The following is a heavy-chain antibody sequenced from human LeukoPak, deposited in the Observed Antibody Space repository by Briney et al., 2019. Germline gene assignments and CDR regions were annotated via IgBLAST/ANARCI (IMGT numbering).Heavy chain of an antibody. Sequence: SETLSLTCTVSGGSISSGSYYWSWIRQPAGKGLEWIGRIYTSGSTNYNPSLKSRVTISVDTSKNQFSLKLSSVTAADTAVYYCARDGAAAGTYYDAFDIWGQGTMVTVSS. CDR2: IYTSGST. CDR1: GGSISSGSYY. J-gene: IGHJ3*02. D-gene: IGHD6-13*01. CDR3: ARDGAAAGTYYDAFDI. V-gene: IGHV4-61*02.